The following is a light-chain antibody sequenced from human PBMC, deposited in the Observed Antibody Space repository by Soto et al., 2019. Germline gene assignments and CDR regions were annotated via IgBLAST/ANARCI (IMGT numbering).Light chain of an antibody. J-gene: IGKJ1*01. CDR3: QQYNNWPPMA. CDR2: CAS. CDR1: QSVSSN. Sequence: EIVMTQSPATLSVSPGERATISCRASQSVSSNLAWYQQKPGQAPRLLIYCASTRATGIPARFSGSGSGTEFTLPISSLQSEDFAVYYCQQYNNWPPMAFGQGTKVEIK. V-gene: IGKV3-15*01.